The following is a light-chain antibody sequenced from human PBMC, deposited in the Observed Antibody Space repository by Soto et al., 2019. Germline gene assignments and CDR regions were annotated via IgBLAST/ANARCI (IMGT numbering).Light chain of an antibody. V-gene: IGKV3-11*01. CDR1: QSVSSD. CDR3: QQRRDWPLT. Sequence: EIVMTQSPATLSVSPGERATLSCRASQSVSSDLVWYQQKAGQAPRLLIYDTSTRATGIPARFSGSGSGADFTLTISSLEPEDVAIYYCQQRRDWPLTFGGGTKVDIK. J-gene: IGKJ4*01. CDR2: DTS.